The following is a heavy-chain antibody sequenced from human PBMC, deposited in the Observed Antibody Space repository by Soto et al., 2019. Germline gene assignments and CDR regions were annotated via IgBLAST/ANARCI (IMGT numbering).Heavy chain of an antibody. CDR1: GGSFSGYY. D-gene: IGHD2-8*02. CDR3: ARDKITGLFDS. Sequence: SETLSLTCAVYGGSFSGYYWTWIRQPPGTGLEWIGEINHSGSTNYNPALKSRVTISVDTSKNQFSLKLTSVTAVDTAVYYCARDKITGLFDSWGQGNLVTVSS. CDR2: INHSGST. J-gene: IGHJ4*02. V-gene: IGHV4-34*01.